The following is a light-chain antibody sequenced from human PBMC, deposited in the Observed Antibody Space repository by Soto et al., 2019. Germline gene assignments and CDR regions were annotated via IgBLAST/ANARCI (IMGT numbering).Light chain of an antibody. Sequence: EIVLTQSPGTLSLSPGERATLSCRASQSVSSNYLAWYQQKPGQAPRLLIYGASSRATGIPDRFSGSGSGTEFTLTISRLEPEDFAVYYCQQYGGSPRTLGQGTKVEIK. V-gene: IGKV3-20*01. CDR1: QSVSSNY. J-gene: IGKJ1*01. CDR2: GAS. CDR3: QQYGGSPRT.